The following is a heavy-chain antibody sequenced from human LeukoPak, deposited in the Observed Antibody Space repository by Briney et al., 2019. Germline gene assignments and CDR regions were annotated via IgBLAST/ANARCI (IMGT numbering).Heavy chain of an antibody. D-gene: IGHD3-22*01. CDR2: IKPDGSAD. J-gene: IGHJ4*02. CDR1: GFTFSNYW. Sequence: GGSLRLSCAASGFTFSNYWMSWVRQAPGKGLEWVANIKPDGSADYYVNSLKGRFTISRDNAKSSLFLEMISLRAEDTAVYYCARADSSGYYLGDYYFDYWGQGTLVTVSS. V-gene: IGHV3-7*01. CDR3: ARADSSGYYLGDYYFDY.